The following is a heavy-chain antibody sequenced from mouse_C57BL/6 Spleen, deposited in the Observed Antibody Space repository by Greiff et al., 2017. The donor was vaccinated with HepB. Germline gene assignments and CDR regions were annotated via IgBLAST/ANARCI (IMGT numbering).Heavy chain of an antibody. V-gene: IGHV1-18*01. CDR2: INPNNGGT. J-gene: IGHJ3*01. CDR3: ASSPPPRWFAY. CDR1: GYTFTDYN. Sequence: EVQLQQSGPELVKPGASVKIPCKASGYTFTDYNMDWVKQSNGKSLEWIGDINPNNGGTIYNQKFKGKATLTVDKSSSTAYMELRSLTSEDTAVYYLASSPPPRWFAYWGQGTLVTVSA.